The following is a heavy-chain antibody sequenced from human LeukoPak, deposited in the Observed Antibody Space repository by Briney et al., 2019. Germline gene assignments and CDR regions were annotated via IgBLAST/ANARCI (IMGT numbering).Heavy chain of an antibody. CDR2: IRYDGSNK. Sequence: GGSLRLSCAASGFTFSSYGMHWVRQAPGKGLEWVAFIRYDGSNKYYADSVKGRFTISRDNSKNTLYLQMNSLRAEDTAVYYCAKGGMVRGVMPDHWGQGTLVTVSS. J-gene: IGHJ4*02. CDR3: AKGGMVRGVMPDH. V-gene: IGHV3-30*02. D-gene: IGHD3-10*01. CDR1: GFTFSSYG.